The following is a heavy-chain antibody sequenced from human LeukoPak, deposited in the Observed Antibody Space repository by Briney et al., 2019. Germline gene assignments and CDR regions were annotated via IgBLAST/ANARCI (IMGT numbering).Heavy chain of an antibody. CDR1: GFTFGDYA. CDR3: TRDSSRFD. D-gene: IGHD6-19*01. Sequence: LAGGSLRLSCTAYGFTFGDYAMSWVRQAPGKGLEWVGFIRSKAYGGTTEYAASVKGRFTISRDDSKSIAYLQMNSLKTEYTAVYYCTRDSSRFDWGQGTLVTVSS. V-gene: IGHV3-49*04. J-gene: IGHJ4*02. CDR2: IRSKAYGGTT.